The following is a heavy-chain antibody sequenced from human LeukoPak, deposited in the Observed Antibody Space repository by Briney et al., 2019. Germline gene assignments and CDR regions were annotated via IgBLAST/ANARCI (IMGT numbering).Heavy chain of an antibody. V-gene: IGHV4-34*01. CDR1: GGSFSGYY. J-gene: IGHJ4*02. Sequence: SETLSLTCAVYGGSFSGYYWSWMRHPPGKGLEWIREINHSRSTNYNPSLKSRVTISVDTSKNQFSLKLSSVTAADTAVYYCARRKDTDMPTWGQGTLVTVSS. CDR2: INHSRST. D-gene: IGHD5-18*01. CDR3: ARRKDTDMPT.